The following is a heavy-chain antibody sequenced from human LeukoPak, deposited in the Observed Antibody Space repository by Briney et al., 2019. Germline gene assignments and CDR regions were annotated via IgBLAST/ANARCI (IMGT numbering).Heavy chain of an antibody. D-gene: IGHD6-19*01. CDR3: ARDHPVRYSSGWYSY. Sequence: KTGGSLRLSCAASGFTFSSYSMNWVRQAPGKGLEWVSPISSSSSYIYYADSVKGRFTISRDNAKNSLYLQMNSLRAEDTAVYYCARDHPVRYSSGWYSYWGQGTLVTVSS. V-gene: IGHV3-21*01. J-gene: IGHJ4*02. CDR2: ISSSSSYI. CDR1: GFTFSSYS.